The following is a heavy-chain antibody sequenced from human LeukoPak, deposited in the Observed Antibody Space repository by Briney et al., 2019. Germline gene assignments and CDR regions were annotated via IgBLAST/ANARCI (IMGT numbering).Heavy chain of an antibody. V-gene: IGHV4-59*01. J-gene: IGHJ5*02. CDR1: GGSISSYY. CDR2: IYYSGST. CDR3: ARVFHYYDSVDP. Sequence: SETLSLTCTVSGGSISSYYWSWIRHPPGKGLEWIGYIYYSGSTNYNPSLKSRVTISVDTSKNQFSLKLSSVTAADTAVYYCARVFHYYDSVDPWGQGTLVTVSS. D-gene: IGHD3-22*01.